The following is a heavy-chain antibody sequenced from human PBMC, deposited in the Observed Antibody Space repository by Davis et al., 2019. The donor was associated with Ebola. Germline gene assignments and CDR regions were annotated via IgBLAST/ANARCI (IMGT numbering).Heavy chain of an antibody. Sequence: GGSLRLSCAASGFTLTSYGMSWVRQAPGKGLEWVSAISGSGGSTYYADSVKGRFTISRDNAKNSLYLQMNSLRAEETAVYYCARDKGLELRRGMDVWGQGTTVTVSS. D-gene: IGHD1-7*01. V-gene: IGHV3-23*01. CDR1: GFTLTSYG. J-gene: IGHJ6*02. CDR2: ISGSGGST. CDR3: ARDKGLELRRGMDV.